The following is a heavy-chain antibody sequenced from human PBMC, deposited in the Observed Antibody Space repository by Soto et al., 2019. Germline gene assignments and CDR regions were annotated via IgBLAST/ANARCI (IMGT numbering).Heavy chain of an antibody. V-gene: IGHV4-4*07. Sequence: SETLSLTCTVSGGSISSYYWSWIRQPAGKGLEWIGRIYTSGSTNYNPSLKSRVTMSVDTSKNQFSLKLSSVTAADTAVYYCARDWGPDYDYVWGSYRYAPYYFDYWGQGTLVTVSS. D-gene: IGHD3-16*02. J-gene: IGHJ4*02. CDR3: ARDWGPDYDYVWGSYRYAPYYFDY. CDR2: IYTSGST. CDR1: GGSISSYY.